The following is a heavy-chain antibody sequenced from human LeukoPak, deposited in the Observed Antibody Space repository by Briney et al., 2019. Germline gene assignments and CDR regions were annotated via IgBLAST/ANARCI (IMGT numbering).Heavy chain of an antibody. CDR3: ARDRMDKFEY. CDR1: GGSFSGYY. CDR2: INHSGST. V-gene: IGHV4-34*01. J-gene: IGHJ4*02. D-gene: IGHD2-8*01. Sequence: SETLSLTCAVYGGSFSGYYWSWIRQPPGEGLEWIGEINHSGSTNYNPSLKSRVTISVDTSKNQFSLKLSSVTAADTAVYYCARDRMDKFEYWGQGTLVTVSS.